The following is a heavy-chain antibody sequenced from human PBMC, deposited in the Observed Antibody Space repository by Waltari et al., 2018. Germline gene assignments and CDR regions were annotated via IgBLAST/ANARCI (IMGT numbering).Heavy chain of an antibody. Sequence: QVQLQESGPGLVKPSQTLSLTCTVSGGSISSGGYYWSWIRQHPGKGLEWIGYIYYSGSTYYNPSLNSLVTISVDTSKNQFSLKLSSVTAADTAVYYCARLFLPFHYFDYWGQGTLVTVSS. CDR2: IYYSGST. V-gene: IGHV4-31*01. CDR3: ARLFLPFHYFDY. J-gene: IGHJ4*02. D-gene: IGHD2-21*01. CDR1: GGSISSGGYY.